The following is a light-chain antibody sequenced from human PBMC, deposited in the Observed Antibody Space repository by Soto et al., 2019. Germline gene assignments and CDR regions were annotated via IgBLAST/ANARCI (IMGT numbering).Light chain of an antibody. V-gene: IGKV3-20*01. J-gene: IGKJ2*01. CDR2: GSS. Sequence: EVVLTQSPGTLSLSPGERATLSCRASQSVSNNYFAWYQQKPGQAPRLLIFGSSDRATCIPDRFSGSGSATDFPLSIRRLGPEDFAVYYCQQYGSSPPYTFGQGTKLEIK. CDR1: QSVSNNY. CDR3: QQYGSSPPYT.